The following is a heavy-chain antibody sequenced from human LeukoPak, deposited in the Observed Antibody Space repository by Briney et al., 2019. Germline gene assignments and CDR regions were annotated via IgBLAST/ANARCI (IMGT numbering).Heavy chain of an antibody. D-gene: IGHD3-22*01. Sequence: ASVKVSCKASGYTFTSYGISWVRQAPGQGLEWMGWISAYNGNTNYAQKLQGRVTMTTDTSTSTAYMELRSLRSDDTAVYCCARDRTYYYDSSGYPWFDYWGQGTLVTVSS. CDR1: GYTFTSYG. CDR2: ISAYNGNT. V-gene: IGHV1-18*01. CDR3: ARDRTYYYDSSGYPWFDY. J-gene: IGHJ4*02.